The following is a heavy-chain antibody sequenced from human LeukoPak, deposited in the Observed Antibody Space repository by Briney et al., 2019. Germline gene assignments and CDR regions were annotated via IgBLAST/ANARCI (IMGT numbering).Heavy chain of an antibody. CDR1: GFSFSSYA. V-gene: IGHV3-23*01. Sequence: PGGSLRLSCAASGFSFSSYAMSWVRQAPGKGLEWVSAISGSGGSTYYADSVKGRFTISRDNSKNTLYLQMNSLRAEDTAVYYCAKSGRVAASRRPYYFDYWGQGTLVTVSS. CDR2: ISGSGGST. J-gene: IGHJ4*02. CDR3: AKSGRVAASRRPYYFDY. D-gene: IGHD2-15*01.